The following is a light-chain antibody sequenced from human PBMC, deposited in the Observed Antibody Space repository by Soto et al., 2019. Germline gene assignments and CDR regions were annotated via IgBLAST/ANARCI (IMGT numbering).Light chain of an antibody. CDR3: CSYAGTYTWV. CDR2: DVN. CDR1: SSDVGSYNY. J-gene: IGLJ3*02. Sequence: QSALTQPRSVSGSPGQSLTISCAGASSDVGSYNYVSWYQLHPGKAPKLLIYDVNKRPSGVPDRFSGSKSDNTASLTISGLQAEDEADYYCCSYAGTYTWVFGGGTKLTVL. V-gene: IGLV2-11*01.